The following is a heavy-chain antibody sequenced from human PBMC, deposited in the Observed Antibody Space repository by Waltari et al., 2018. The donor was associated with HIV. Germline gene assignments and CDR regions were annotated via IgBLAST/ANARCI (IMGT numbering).Heavy chain of an antibody. J-gene: IGHJ4*02. CDR2: ISSTGAKT. D-gene: IGHD2-21*01. Sequence: EVQLLESGGALVQPGGSLRLSCAGSGFTFVSYAMRWVRQAPGKGLEWVSSISSTGAKTYYSDSVKGRFTISRDNSKNTLYVQMNSLLVEDTAIYYCASHPVPYCGNRRCYGGFWGQGTLVTVSS. CDR1: GFTFVSYA. CDR3: ASHPVPYCGNRRCYGGF. V-gene: IGHV3-23*01.